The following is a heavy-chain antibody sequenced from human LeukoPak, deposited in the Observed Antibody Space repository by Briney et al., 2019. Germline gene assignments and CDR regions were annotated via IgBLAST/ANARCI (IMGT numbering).Heavy chain of an antibody. D-gene: IGHD6-13*01. J-gene: IGHJ4*02. CDR1: GFTFGDYY. CDR2: ISSSGSTI. V-gene: IGHV3-11*01. Sequence: PGGSLRLSCAASGFTFGDYYMSWIRQAPGKGLEWVSYISSSGSTIYYADSVKGRFTISRDNAKNSLYLQMNSLRAEDTAVYYCARDLYSSSWYGVGYWGQGTLVTVSS. CDR3: ARDLYSSSWYGVGY.